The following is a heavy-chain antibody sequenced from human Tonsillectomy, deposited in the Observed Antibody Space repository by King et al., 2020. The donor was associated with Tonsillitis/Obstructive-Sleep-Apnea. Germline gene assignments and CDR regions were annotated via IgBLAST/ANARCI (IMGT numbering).Heavy chain of an antibody. CDR3: ARDHIGDY. J-gene: IGHJ4*02. V-gene: IGHV3-7*04. CDR2: IMQDGSEK. Sequence: VQLVESGGGLVQPGGSQRLSCAASGFTFRSYWMSWVRQAPGKGLEWVASIMQDGSEKYYVDSVKGRFTISRDNAKKSLYLQMSSLRAEDTAVYYCARDHIGDYWGQGTLVTVSS. CDR1: GFTFRSYW.